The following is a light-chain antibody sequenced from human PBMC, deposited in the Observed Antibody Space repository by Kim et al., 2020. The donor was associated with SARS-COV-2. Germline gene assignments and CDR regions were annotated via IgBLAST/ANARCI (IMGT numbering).Light chain of an antibody. V-gene: IGKV3-20*01. Sequence: EIVLTQSPGTLPLSPGERATPSCRASQSVSSSYLAWYQQKPGQAPRLLIYGASSRATGIPDRFSGSVSGTDFTLTISRLEPEDFAVYYCQQYGSWTFGQGTKVDIK. CDR3: QQYGSWT. CDR2: GAS. CDR1: QSVSSSY. J-gene: IGKJ1*01.